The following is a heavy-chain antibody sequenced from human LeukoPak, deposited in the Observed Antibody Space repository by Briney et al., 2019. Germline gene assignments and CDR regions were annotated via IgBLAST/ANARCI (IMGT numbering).Heavy chain of an antibody. J-gene: IGHJ6*02. D-gene: IGHD3-10*01. CDR3: LRDKAGSFYGSGGYHFNYNGMDV. V-gene: IGHV4-38-2*02. CDR1: NYSINNGYY. Sequence: SETLSLTCTVSNYSINNGYYWGWIRQPPGRGLEWIGSIYHSGFTYSNPSLTSRLTMSIDASKNEFSLRLTSVTAADTAIYYRLRDKAGSFYGSGGYHFNYNGMDVWGQGTAVTVAS. CDR2: IYHSGFT.